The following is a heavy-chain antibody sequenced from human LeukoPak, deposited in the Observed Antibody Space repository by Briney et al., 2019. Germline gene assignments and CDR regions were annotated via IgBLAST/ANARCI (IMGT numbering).Heavy chain of an antibody. CDR2: IYSGGST. CDR1: GFTVSSNY. J-gene: IGHJ4*02. Sequence: GGSLRLSCAASGFTVSSNYMSWVRQAPGKGLEWVSVIYSGGSTYYADSVKGRFTISRDNSKNTLYLQMNSLRAEDTAVYYCAMGWHRWLQHYWGQGTLVTVSS. V-gene: IGHV3-66*02. D-gene: IGHD5-24*01. CDR3: AMGWHRWLQHY.